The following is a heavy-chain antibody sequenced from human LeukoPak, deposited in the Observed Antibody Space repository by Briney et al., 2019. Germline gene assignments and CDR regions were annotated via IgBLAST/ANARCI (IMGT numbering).Heavy chain of an antibody. CDR2: INDSGGRK. J-gene: IGHJ4*02. CDR1: GITLSNYG. CDR3: AKRGVVIRVILVGFHKEAYYFDS. Sequence: GGSLRLSCAASGITLSNYGMSWVRQAPGKGLEWVAGINDSGGRKNYADSMKGRFTISRDSPKNTVYLQMNSLRAEDTAVYFCAKRGVVIRVILVGFHKEAYYFDSWGQGALLTVSS. D-gene: IGHD3-22*01. V-gene: IGHV3-23*01.